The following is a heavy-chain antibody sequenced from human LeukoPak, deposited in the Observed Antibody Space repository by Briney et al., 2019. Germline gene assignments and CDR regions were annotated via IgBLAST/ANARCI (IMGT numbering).Heavy chain of an antibody. J-gene: IGHJ6*03. D-gene: IGHD2-8*01. Sequence: PGGSLRLSCAASGFTFNNYSMNWVRQAPGRGLEWVASINQDGSLKHYVDSVKGRFTISRDNVQNSLYLQMNSLRAEDTAVYYCAKDRCSNGVGCYYYYMDVWGKGTTVTISS. CDR2: INQDGSLK. CDR3: AKDRCSNGVGCYYYYMDV. CDR1: GFTFNNYS. V-gene: IGHV3-7*01.